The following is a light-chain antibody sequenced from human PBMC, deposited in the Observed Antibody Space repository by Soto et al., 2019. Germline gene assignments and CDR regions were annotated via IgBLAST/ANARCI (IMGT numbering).Light chain of an antibody. CDR3: CSYAGSSTWV. J-gene: IGLJ3*02. Sequence: QSALTQPASVSKSPGQSITISCTGTSSDVGSYNLVSWYQQLPGKAPKLMIYEVTKRPSGVSNRFSGSKSGNTASLTISGLQAEDEADYYCCSYAGSSTWVFGGGTKVTVL. CDR1: SSDVGSYNL. CDR2: EVT. V-gene: IGLV2-23*02.